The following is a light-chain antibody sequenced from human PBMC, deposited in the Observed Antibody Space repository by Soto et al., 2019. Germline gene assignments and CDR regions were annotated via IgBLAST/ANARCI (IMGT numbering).Light chain of an antibody. CDR1: QSVSNW. Sequence: DIQMTQSPSTLSASVGDRVILTCRASQSVSNWLAWYQQKPGKAPNLLIYKASSLESGVPSRFSGSGSGTEFTLTISSLQPDDFAAYYCQQYTSSPFTFGQGTKLEIK. CDR2: KAS. V-gene: IGKV1-5*03. J-gene: IGKJ2*01. CDR3: QQYTSSPFT.